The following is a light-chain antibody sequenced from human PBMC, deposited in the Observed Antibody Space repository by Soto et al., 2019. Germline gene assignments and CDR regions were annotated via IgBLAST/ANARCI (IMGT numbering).Light chain of an antibody. Sequence: DIQMTQSPSTLSASVGDRVSITCRASQSVDRYLAWYQQKPGKAPHLLIYDASSLESGVPSRFSGSGSGTEFTLTISSLQPHDFTTFYCQQYKDYTWTFGQGTKVEV. V-gene: IGKV1-5*01. CDR1: QSVDRY. CDR3: QQYKDYTWT. J-gene: IGKJ1*01. CDR2: DAS.